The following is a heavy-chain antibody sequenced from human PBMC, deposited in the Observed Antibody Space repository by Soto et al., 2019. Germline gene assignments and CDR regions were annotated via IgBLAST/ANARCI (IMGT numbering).Heavy chain of an antibody. J-gene: IGHJ4*02. D-gene: IGHD3-10*01. CDR1: GFTFSSYS. CDR3: ARVRFSGPYYFDY. Sequence: GGSLRLSCAASGFTFSSYSMNWVRQAPGKGLEWVSYISSSSSTIYYADSVKGRFTISRDNAKNSLYLQMNSLRAEDTAVYYCARVRFSGPYYFDYWGQGTLVTVSS. V-gene: IGHV3-48*01. CDR2: ISSSSSTI.